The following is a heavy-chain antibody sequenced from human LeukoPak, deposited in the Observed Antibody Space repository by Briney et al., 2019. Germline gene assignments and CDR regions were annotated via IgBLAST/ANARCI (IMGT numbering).Heavy chain of an antibody. Sequence: PGGSLRLSCAASGFTFSSYAMHWVRQAPGKGLEWVAVISYDGSNKYYADSVKGRFTISRDNSKNTLYLQMNSLRAEDTAVYYCASDCSGGSCYSHIYYYYGMDVWGQGTTVTVSS. D-gene: IGHD2-15*01. CDR1: GFTFSSYA. J-gene: IGHJ6*02. CDR2: ISYDGSNK. V-gene: IGHV3-30-3*01. CDR3: ASDCSGGSCYSHIYYYYGMDV.